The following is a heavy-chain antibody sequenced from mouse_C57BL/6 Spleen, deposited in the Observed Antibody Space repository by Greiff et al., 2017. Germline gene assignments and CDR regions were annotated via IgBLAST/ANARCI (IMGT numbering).Heavy chain of an antibody. V-gene: IGHV5-16*01. CDR2: INYDGSST. CDR3: ARGGYFDV. CDR1: GFTFSDYY. J-gene: IGHJ1*03. Sequence: DVQLVESEGGLVQPGSSMKLSCTASGFTFSDYYMAWVRQVPEKGLEWVANINYDGSSTYYLDSLKSRFIISRDNAKNILYLQMSSLKSEDTATYYCARGGYFDVWGTGTTVTVSS.